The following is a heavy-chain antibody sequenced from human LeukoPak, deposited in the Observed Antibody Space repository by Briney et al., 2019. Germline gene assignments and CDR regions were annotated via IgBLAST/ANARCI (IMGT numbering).Heavy chain of an antibody. CDR3: ARRRYIVVVTFDY. Sequence: PSETLSLTCTVSGGSISSSSYYWSWIRQPPGKGLEWIGEINHSGSTNYNPSLKSRVTISVDTSKNQFSLKLSSVTAADTAVYYCARRRYIVVVTFDYWGQGTLVTVSS. D-gene: IGHD3-22*01. CDR1: GGSISSSSYY. CDR2: INHSGST. J-gene: IGHJ4*02. V-gene: IGHV4-39*07.